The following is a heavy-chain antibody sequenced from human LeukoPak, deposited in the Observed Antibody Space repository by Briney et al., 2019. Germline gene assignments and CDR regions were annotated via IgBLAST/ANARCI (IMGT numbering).Heavy chain of an antibody. CDR2: IYYSGST. D-gene: IGHD3-10*01. Sequence: SETLSLTCTVSGRSISSYYWSWIRQPPGKGLEWIGYIYYSGSTNYNPSLKSRVNISVDTSKNQFYLKLSSVTAADTAVYYCARETTMVPGDYWGQGTLVTVS. CDR1: GRSISSYY. V-gene: IGHV4-59*01. CDR3: ARETTMVPGDY. J-gene: IGHJ4*02.